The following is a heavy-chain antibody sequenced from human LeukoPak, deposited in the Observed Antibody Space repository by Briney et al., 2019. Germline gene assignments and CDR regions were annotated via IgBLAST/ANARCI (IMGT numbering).Heavy chain of an antibody. V-gene: IGHV3-33*06. Sequence: GGSLRLSCAASGFTFSSYGMHWSRQPPGKGLEGGAVIWYDGSNKYYADSVKGRFTISRDNSKNTLYLQMNSLRAEDTAVYYCAKDDGSSWYGFDCWGQGTLVTVSS. D-gene: IGHD6-13*01. CDR2: IWYDGSNK. J-gene: IGHJ5*01. CDR1: GFTFSSYG. CDR3: AKDDGSSWYGFDC.